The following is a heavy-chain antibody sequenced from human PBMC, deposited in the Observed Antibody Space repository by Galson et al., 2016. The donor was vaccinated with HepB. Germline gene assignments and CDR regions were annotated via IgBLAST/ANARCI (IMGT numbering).Heavy chain of an antibody. J-gene: IGHJ1*01. CDR2: VNHLGGA. CDR1: GGSLTNAY. CDR3: ARGLAAAWESPAY. V-gene: IGHV4-34*01. D-gene: IGHD1-26*01. Sequence: SETLSLTCDVFGGSLTNAYWTWIRQPPGKGLEWIGEVNHLGGATYNPSLKGRGTLSVDMSKSQFSLRLTSVTAADTAVYYCARGLAAAWESPAYWGQGTLVIVSS.